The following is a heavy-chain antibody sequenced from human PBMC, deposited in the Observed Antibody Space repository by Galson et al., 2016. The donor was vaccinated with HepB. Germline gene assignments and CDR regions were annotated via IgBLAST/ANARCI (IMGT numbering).Heavy chain of an antibody. V-gene: IGHV3-23*01. J-gene: IGHJ4*02. CDR2: ISSSVTDT. D-gene: IGHD2-15*01. Sequence: SLRLSCAAASGFTFDHYAMSWVRQAPGKGLEWVSGISSSVTDTYYADSVKGRFTISRDNSRNTSYLQLNSLRVADTALYYCVRHDIGGFDGWGQGTLVNVSS. CDR3: VRHDIGGFDG. CDR1: GFTFDHYA.